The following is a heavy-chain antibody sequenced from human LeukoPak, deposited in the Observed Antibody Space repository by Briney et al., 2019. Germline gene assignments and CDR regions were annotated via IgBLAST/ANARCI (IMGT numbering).Heavy chain of an antibody. V-gene: IGHV4-39*01. CDR3: ARLITMIVVVPWFDP. J-gene: IGHJ5*02. Sequence: SETRSLTCTVSGGSISSSSYYWAWIRQPPGKGLEWIGSIYYSGSTYYNPSLKSRVTISVDTPKNQFSLKLSSVTAADTAVYYCARLITMIVVVPWFDPWGQGTLVTVSS. D-gene: IGHD3-22*01. CDR1: GGSISSSSYY. CDR2: IYYSGST.